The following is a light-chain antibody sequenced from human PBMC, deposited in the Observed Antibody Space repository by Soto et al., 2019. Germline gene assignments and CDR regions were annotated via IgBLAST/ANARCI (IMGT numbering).Light chain of an antibody. CDR1: QSISSN. V-gene: IGKV3-15*01. CDR3: HLYENWLPP. Sequence: ERGMSKSPDTVSLSKGERAGLSCRASQSISSNLAWYQQKLGQAPRLLIYRASTRATGIPARFSGSGSGTEFTLTISSLQSEDFALYSCHLYENWLPPFGQGTKVDI. CDR2: RAS. J-gene: IGKJ1*01.